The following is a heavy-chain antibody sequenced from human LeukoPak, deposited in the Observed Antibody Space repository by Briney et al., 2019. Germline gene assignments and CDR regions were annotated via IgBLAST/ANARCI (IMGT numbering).Heavy chain of an antibody. V-gene: IGHV1-69*06. Sequence: SVKVSCKASGGTFISYAISWVRQAPGQGLEWMGGIIPIFGTANYAQKFQGRVTITADKSTSTAYMELSSLRSEDTAVYYCARVMTTVVTHGNYHYYYYMDVWGKGTTVTISS. CDR3: ARVMTTVVTHGNYHYYYYMDV. J-gene: IGHJ6*03. D-gene: IGHD4-23*01. CDR1: GGTFISYA. CDR2: IIPIFGTA.